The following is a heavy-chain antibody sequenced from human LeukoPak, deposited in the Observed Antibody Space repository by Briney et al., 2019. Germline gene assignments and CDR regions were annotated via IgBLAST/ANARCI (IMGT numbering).Heavy chain of an antibody. Sequence: SGTLSLTCTVSGGSISSYYWSWIRQPPGKGLGWIGYIYYSGSTNYNPSLKSRVTISVDTSKNQFSLKLSSVTAADTAVYYCASSPYYYDSSGYYYFDYWGQGTLVTVSS. D-gene: IGHD3-22*01. CDR1: GGSISSYY. CDR2: IYYSGST. CDR3: ASSPYYYDSSGYYYFDY. V-gene: IGHV4-59*08. J-gene: IGHJ4*02.